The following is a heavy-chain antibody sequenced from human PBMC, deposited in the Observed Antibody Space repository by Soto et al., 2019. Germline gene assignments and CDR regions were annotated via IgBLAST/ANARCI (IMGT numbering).Heavy chain of an antibody. Sequence: EVQLVESGGALVQPGGSLRLSCAGSGFTFSFYWMSWVRQAPGKGLEWVANIKQDGSERYYVDSVKGRFTISRDNAKNSLYLQVNSLRAEDTAVYYCARDLGGSGSGAYFDNWGQGTLVTVSS. CDR2: IKQDGSER. CDR1: GFTFSFYW. J-gene: IGHJ4*02. V-gene: IGHV3-7*05. CDR3: ARDLGGSGSGAYFDN. D-gene: IGHD6-25*01.